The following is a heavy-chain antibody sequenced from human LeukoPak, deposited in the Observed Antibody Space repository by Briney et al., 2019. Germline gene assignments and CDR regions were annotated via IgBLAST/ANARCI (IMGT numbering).Heavy chain of an antibody. V-gene: IGHV3-30*18. CDR2: ISYDGSNK. Sequence: PGRSLRLSCAASGFTFSSYGMHWVRQAPGKGLEWVAVISYDGSNKYYADSVKGRFTISRDNSKNTLYLQMNSLRAEDTAVYYCAKVQSIAAAGPLDYWGQGTLVTVSS. J-gene: IGHJ4*02. CDR3: AKVQSIAAAGPLDY. CDR1: GFTFSSYG. D-gene: IGHD6-13*01.